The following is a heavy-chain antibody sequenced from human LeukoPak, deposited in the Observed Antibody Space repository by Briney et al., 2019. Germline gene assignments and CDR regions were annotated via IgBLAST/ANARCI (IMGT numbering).Heavy chain of an antibody. V-gene: IGHV3-23*01. CDR1: GFTFSSYA. Sequence: GGSLRLSCAASGFTFSSYAMSWVRQAPGKGLEWVSAISGSGGSTYYADSVKGRFTISRDNSKNTLYLQMNSLRAEDTAVYYCAKLGGYYDFWSGQLDYWGQGTLVTVSS. CDR3: AKLGGYYDFWSGQLDY. D-gene: IGHD3-3*01. CDR2: ISGSGGST. J-gene: IGHJ4*02.